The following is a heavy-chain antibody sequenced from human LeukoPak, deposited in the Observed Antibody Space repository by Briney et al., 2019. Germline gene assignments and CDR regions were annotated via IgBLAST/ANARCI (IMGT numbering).Heavy chain of an antibody. Sequence: SETLSLTCTVSGGSINSSSYYWGWIRQPPGKGLEWIGSIYYSGSTYYDPSLKSRVTISVDTSKNQFSLKLSSVTAADTAVYYCAREDSSSWYTGSFYYYYMDVWGKGTTVTVSS. CDR2: IYYSGST. CDR3: AREDSSSWYTGSFYYYYMDV. D-gene: IGHD6-13*01. CDR1: GGSINSSSYY. J-gene: IGHJ6*03. V-gene: IGHV4-39*07.